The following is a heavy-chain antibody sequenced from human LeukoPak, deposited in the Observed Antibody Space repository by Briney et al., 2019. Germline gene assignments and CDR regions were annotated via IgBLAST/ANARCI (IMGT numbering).Heavy chain of an antibody. CDR3: ASWAGGNAPIASFDY. Sequence: ASVRVSCMPSGYTFTGYYMHWMRQAPGQGLEWMGWINLNSGGANYAQKFQGRVTMTRDTSISTAYMELNRLRSDDTAVYYCASWAGGNAPIASFDYWGQGTLVTVSS. V-gene: IGHV1-2*02. CDR2: INLNSGGA. J-gene: IGHJ4*02. D-gene: IGHD6-13*01. CDR1: GYTFTGYY.